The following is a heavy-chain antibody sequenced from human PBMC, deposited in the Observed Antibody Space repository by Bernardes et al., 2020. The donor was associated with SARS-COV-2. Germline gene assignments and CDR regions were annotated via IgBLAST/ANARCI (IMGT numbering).Heavy chain of an antibody. Sequence: TLSLTCTVSGGSISSYYWSWIRQPPGKGPEWIGYIYSSGSTNYNASLKNRVTISVDTSKNQFSLRLSSVTAADTAIYYCARVHFDWLFFDYWGQGTLVTVSS. V-gene: IGHV4-59*01. D-gene: IGHD3-9*01. J-gene: IGHJ4*02. CDR1: GGSISSYY. CDR2: IYSSGST. CDR3: ARVHFDWLFFDY.